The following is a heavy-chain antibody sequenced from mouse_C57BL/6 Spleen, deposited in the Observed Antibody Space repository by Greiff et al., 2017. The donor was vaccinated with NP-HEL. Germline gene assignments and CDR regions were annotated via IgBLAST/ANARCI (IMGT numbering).Heavy chain of an antibody. V-gene: IGHV5-4*01. CDR2: ISDGGSYT. D-gene: IGHD2-4*01. CDR3: ARDTEDYTWFAY. Sequence: EVKLVESGGGLVKPGGSLKLSCAASGFTFSSYAMSWVRQTPEKRLEWVATISDGGSYTYYPDNVKGRFTISRDNAKNNLYLQMSHLKSEDTAMYYCARDTEDYTWFAYWGQGTLVTVSA. CDR1: GFTFSSYA. J-gene: IGHJ3*01.